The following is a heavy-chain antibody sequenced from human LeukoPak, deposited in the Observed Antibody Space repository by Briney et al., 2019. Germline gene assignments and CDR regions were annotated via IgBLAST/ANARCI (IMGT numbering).Heavy chain of an antibody. V-gene: IGHV3-23*01. Sequence: PGGSLRLSCAASGFTFSSYAMSWVRQAPGKGLEWVSAISGSGSSTYYADSVKGRFTISRDNSKNTLYLQMNSLRAEDTAVYYCAKDHRYPYDFWSGYPDYWGQGTLVTVSS. CDR3: AKDHRYPYDFWSGYPDY. D-gene: IGHD3-3*01. CDR1: GFTFSSYA. J-gene: IGHJ4*02. CDR2: ISGSGSST.